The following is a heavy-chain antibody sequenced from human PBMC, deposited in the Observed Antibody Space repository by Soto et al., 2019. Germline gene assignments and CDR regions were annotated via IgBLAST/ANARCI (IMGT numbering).Heavy chain of an antibody. CDR2: ISGSGGST. Sequence: EVQLLESGGGLVQPGGSLRLSCAASGFTFSSYAMSWVRQAPGKGLEWVSSISGSGGSTYYADSVKGRFTISRDNSKNTLYLQMNSLRAEDTAVYYCAKDGTGGSLPPYYYYMGVWGKGTTVTVSS. CDR3: AKDGTGGSLPPYYYYMGV. V-gene: IGHV3-23*01. J-gene: IGHJ6*03. D-gene: IGHD2-15*01. CDR1: GFTFSSYA.